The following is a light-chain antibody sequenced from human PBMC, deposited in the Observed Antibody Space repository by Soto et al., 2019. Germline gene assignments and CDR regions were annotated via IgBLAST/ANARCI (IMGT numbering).Light chain of an antibody. CDR3: SSYAGSNFYV. J-gene: IGLJ1*01. V-gene: IGLV2-8*01. Sequence: QSALTQPPSASGSPGQSVTISCTGTSSDVGDYNYVSWYQQHPGKAPKLMIYEVTKRPSGVPDRFSGSKSGNTASLTVSGLQADDEADYYCSSYAGSNFYVFGTGTKLTVL. CDR1: SSDVGDYNY. CDR2: EVT.